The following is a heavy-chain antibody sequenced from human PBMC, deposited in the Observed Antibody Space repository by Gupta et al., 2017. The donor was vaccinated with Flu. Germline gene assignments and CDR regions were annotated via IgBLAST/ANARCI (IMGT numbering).Heavy chain of an antibody. J-gene: IGHJ4*02. D-gene: IGHD5-12*01. CDR2: ISGSAGST. V-gene: IGHV3-23*01. CDR1: FSSYA. CDR3: AKDRGDIVAGFDY. Sequence: FSSYAMTWVRQAPGKGLEWVSAISGSAGSTYYADSVKGRFTISRDNSKNTLYLQMNSLRAEDTAVYYCAKDRGDIVAGFDYWGQGTLVTVSS.